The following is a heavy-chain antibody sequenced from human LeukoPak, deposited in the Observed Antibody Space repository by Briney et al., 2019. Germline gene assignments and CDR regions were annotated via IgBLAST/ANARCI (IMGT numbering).Heavy chain of an antibody. Sequence: GGSLRLSCAASGFTFSNYGMSWVRQAPGKGLEWVSVISGSGGSTYYADSVRGRFTISRDNSKNTLYLQMNSLRAEDTAVYYCAKDRSITNWFDPWGQGTLVTVSS. J-gene: IGHJ5*02. V-gene: IGHV3-23*01. CDR3: AKDRSITNWFDP. D-gene: IGHD5-24*01. CDR2: ISGSGGST. CDR1: GFTFSNYG.